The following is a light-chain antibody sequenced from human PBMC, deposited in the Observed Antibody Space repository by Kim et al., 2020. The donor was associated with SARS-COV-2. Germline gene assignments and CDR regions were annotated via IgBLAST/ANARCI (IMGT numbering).Light chain of an antibody. V-gene: IGKV3-15*01. J-gene: IGKJ2*01. CDR2: RTS. CDR1: QSLTEN. CDR3: QQSDKWPPT. Sequence: VLTQSPATLSVSPGERATLSCRASQSLTENLAWYQQKPGQAPRLLIYRTSVRATAISARFSGSGSGTDFTLTVSSLQSEDFGVYYCQQSDKWPPTFGRETRL.